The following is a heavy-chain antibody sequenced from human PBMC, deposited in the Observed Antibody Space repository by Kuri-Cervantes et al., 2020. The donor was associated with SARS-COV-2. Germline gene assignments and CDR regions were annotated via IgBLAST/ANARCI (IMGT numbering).Heavy chain of an antibody. Sequence: SETLSLTCAVYGGSFSGYYWSWIRQPPGKGLEWIGEINHSGSTNYNPSLKSRVTISVDRSKNQFSLKLSSVTAADTAVYYCARLGYGDYVGSWGQGTLVTVS. J-gene: IGHJ4*02. CDR2: INHSGST. CDR3: ARLGYGDYVGS. V-gene: IGHV4-34*01. D-gene: IGHD4-17*01. CDR1: GGSFSGYY.